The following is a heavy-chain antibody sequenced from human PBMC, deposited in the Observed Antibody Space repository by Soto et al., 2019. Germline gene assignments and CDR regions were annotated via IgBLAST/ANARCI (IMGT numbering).Heavy chain of an antibody. D-gene: IGHD3-22*01. CDR2: ISGSGGST. J-gene: IGHJ4*02. Sequence: PGVSLRLSCAAAEVTFGNYAVSRVRQAPGKGLEWVSAISGSGGSTYYADSVKGRFTISRDNSKNTLYLQMNSLRAEDTAVYYCATDSSGYSYFDYWGQGTLVNVYS. V-gene: IGHV3-23*01. CDR3: ATDSSGYSYFDY. CDR1: EVTFGNYA.